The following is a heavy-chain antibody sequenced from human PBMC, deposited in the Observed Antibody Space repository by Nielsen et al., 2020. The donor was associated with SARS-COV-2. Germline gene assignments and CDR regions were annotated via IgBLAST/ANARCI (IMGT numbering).Heavy chain of an antibody. Sequence: GGSLRLSCAASGFTFSYHWMHWVRQAPGKGLVWVSRISGDGISTTYADSVKGRFTISRDNAKNTLYLQMNSLRAEDTAVYYCAKVPDDYSNYNVWGQGTTVTVSS. CDR2: ISGDGIST. J-gene: IGHJ6*02. CDR1: GFTFSYHW. D-gene: IGHD4-11*01. V-gene: IGHV3-74*01. CDR3: AKVPDDYSNYNV.